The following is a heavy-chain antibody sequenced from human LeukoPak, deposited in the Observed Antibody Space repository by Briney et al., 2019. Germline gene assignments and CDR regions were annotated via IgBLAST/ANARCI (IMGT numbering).Heavy chain of an antibody. CDR1: GGSFIGYY. D-gene: IGHD5-18*01. CDR3: ARGGAGVDTAMINFAY. J-gene: IGHJ4*02. V-gene: IGHV4-34*01. CDR2: INHSGST. Sequence: SETLSLTCAVYGGSFIGYYWSWIRQPPGKGLEWIGEINHSGSTNYNPSLKSRVTISVDTSKNQFSLKLSSVTAADTAVYYCARGGAGVDTAMINFAYWGQGTLVTVSS.